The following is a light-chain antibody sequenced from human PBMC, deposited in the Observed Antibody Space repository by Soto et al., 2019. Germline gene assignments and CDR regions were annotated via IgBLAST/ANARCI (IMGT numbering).Light chain of an antibody. CDR2: AAS. Sequence: AIQMTQSPSSLSASVGDRVTITCRARQDIRNDLGWYQQKPGKNPKLLIFAASSLQSGVPSRFSGSGSGTDFTLTIISLQPEDVATYYCLQDFNFPWTFGQGTKVEIE. V-gene: IGKV1-6*01. CDR1: QDIRND. CDR3: LQDFNFPWT. J-gene: IGKJ1*01.